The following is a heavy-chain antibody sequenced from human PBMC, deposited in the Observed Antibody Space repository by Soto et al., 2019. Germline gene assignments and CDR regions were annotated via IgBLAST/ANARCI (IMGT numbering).Heavy chain of an antibody. Sequence: GGSLRLSCAASGFTFDDYAMHWVRQAPGKGLEWVSGISWNSGSIGYADSVKGRFTISRDNAKNSLYLQMSSLRAEDTALYYCAKGPFYGSGNNYYMDVWGKGTKVTGSS. CDR3: AKGPFYGSGNNYYMDV. J-gene: IGHJ6*03. D-gene: IGHD3-10*01. CDR1: GFTFDDYA. CDR2: ISWNSGSI. V-gene: IGHV3-9*01.